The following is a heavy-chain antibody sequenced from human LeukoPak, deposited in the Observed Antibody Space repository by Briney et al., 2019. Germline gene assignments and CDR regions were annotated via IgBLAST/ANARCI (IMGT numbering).Heavy chain of an antibody. CDR3: ARERVGATAWFDP. J-gene: IGHJ5*02. D-gene: IGHD1-26*01. CDR2: IYYSGST. Sequence: SETLSLTCTVSGDSISSYYWSWIRQPPGKGLEWIGYIYYSGSTNYNPSLKSRVTISVDTSKNQFSLKLSSVTAADTAVYYCARERVGATAWFDPWGQGTLVTVSS. CDR1: GDSISSYY. V-gene: IGHV4-59*01.